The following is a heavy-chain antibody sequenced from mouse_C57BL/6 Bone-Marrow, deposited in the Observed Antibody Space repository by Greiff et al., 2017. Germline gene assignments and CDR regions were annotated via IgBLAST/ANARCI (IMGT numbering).Heavy chain of an antibody. CDR1: GFTFSDYY. D-gene: IGHD2-1*01. CDR3: ARPYGNLYYAMDY. V-gene: IGHV5-12*01. J-gene: IGHJ4*01. Sequence: EVQVVESGGGLVQPGGSLKLSCAASGFTFSDYYMYWVRQTPEKRLEWVAYISNGGGSTYYPDTVKGRFTISRDNAKNTLYLQMSRLKSEDTAMYYCARPYGNLYYAMDYWGQGTSVTVSS. CDR2: ISNGGGST.